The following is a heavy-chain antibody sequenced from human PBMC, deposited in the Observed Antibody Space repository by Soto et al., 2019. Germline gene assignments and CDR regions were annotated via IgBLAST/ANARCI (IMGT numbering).Heavy chain of an antibody. V-gene: IGHV3-53*01. CDR2: IYSGGST. Sequence: GGSLRLSCAASGFTVSSNYMSWVRQAPGKGLEWVSVIYSGGSTYYADSVKGRFTISRDNSKNTLYLQMNSLRAEDTAVYYCARGRESAYSSSSGSPFDYWGQGTLVTVSS. CDR3: ARGRESAYSSSSGSPFDY. CDR1: GFTVSSNY. J-gene: IGHJ4*02. D-gene: IGHD6-6*01.